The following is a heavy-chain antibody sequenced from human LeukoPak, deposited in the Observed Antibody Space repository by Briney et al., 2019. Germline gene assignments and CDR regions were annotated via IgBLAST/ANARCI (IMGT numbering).Heavy chain of an antibody. J-gene: IGHJ5*02. CDR2: IYPGDSDT. CDR3: ASYNSSSWYWFDP. D-gene: IGHD6-13*01. V-gene: IGHV5-51*01. CDR1: GYSFTSYW. Sequence: GESLKISCKGSGYSFTSYWIGWVRQMPEKGLEWMGIIYPGDSDTRYSPSFQGQVTISADKSISTAYLQWSSLKASDTAMYYCASYNSSSWYWFDPWGQGTLVTVSS.